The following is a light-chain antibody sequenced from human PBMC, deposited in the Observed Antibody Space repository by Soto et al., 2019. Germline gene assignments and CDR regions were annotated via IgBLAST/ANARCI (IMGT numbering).Light chain of an antibody. V-gene: IGLV1-40*01. Sequence: QSVLTQPPSVSGAPGQRVTISCTGSTSNIGAGYDVHWYQQLPGTAPKLVIYANSNRPSGVPDRFSGSKSGTSASLAITGLQAEDEADYYCLSYGRSLFWVFDGGTKLTVL. CDR1: TSNIGAGYD. CDR2: ANS. J-gene: IGLJ3*02. CDR3: LSYGRSLFWV.